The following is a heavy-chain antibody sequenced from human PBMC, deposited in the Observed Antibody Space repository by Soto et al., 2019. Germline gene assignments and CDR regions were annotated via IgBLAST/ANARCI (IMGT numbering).Heavy chain of an antibody. CDR2: INSDGSST. CDR1: GFTFSSYW. Sequence: GGSLRLSCVASGFTFSSYWMHWVRQAPGKGLVWVSRINSDGSSTSYADSVKGRFTISRDNAKNTLYLQMNSLRAEDTAVYYCARVPYYDSSGYYRWGQGTLVTGSS. CDR3: ARVPYYDSSGYYR. D-gene: IGHD3-22*01. V-gene: IGHV3-74*01. J-gene: IGHJ5*02.